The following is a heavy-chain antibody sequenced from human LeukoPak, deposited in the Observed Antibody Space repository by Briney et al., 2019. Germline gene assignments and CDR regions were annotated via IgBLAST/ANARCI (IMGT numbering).Heavy chain of an antibody. CDR1: GFTFSSYS. V-gene: IGHV3-21*01. J-gene: IGHJ4*02. CDR3: ARDGFGYSSSWYLDY. Sequence: GGSLRLSCAASGFTFSSYSMNWVRQAPGKGLKWVSSISSSSSYIYYADSVKGRFTISRDNAKNSLYLQMNSLRAEDTAVYYCARDGFGYSSSWYLDYWGRGTLVTVS. CDR2: ISSSSSYI. D-gene: IGHD6-13*01.